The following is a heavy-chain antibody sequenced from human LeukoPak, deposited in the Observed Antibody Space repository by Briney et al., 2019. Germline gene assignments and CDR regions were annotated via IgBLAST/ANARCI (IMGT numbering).Heavy chain of an antibody. J-gene: IGHJ4*02. D-gene: IGHD3-22*01. V-gene: IGHV3-30-3*01. Sequence: GGSLRLSCAASGFTFSSYAMHWVRQAPGKGLEWVAVISYDGSNKYYADSVKGRLTISRDNSKNTLYLQMNSLRAEDTAVYYCARAPMIVVVFFDYWGQGTLVTVSS. CDR1: GFTFSSYA. CDR3: ARAPMIVVVFFDY. CDR2: ISYDGSNK.